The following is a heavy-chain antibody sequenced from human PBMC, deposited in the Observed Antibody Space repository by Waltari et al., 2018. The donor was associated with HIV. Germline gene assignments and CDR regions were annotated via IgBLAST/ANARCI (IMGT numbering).Heavy chain of an antibody. CDR3: ARESPYYYDSSGYYPDY. V-gene: IGHV4-31*03. Sequence: QVQLQESGPGLVKPSQTLSLTCTVSGGSISSGGYYCSWIRQHPGKGLEWIGYIYYSGSTYYNPSLKSRVTISVDTSKNQFSLKLSSVTAADTAVYYCARESPYYYDSSGYYPDYWGQGTLVTVSS. CDR2: IYYSGST. CDR1: GGSISSGGYY. D-gene: IGHD3-22*01. J-gene: IGHJ4*02.